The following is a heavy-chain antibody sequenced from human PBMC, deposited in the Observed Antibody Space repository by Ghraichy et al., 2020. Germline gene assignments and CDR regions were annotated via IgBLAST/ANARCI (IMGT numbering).Heavy chain of an antibody. CDR3: ARAGNTMVRCESYYYYYYGMDV. V-gene: IGHV1-2*04. CDR2: INPNSGGT. Sequence: ASVKVSCKASGYTFTGYYMHWVRQAPGQGLEWMGWINPNSGGTYYAQKFQGWVTMTRDTSISTAYMELSRLRSDDTAVYYCARAGNTMVRCESYYYYYYGMDVWGQGTTVTVSS. CDR1: GYTFTGYY. D-gene: IGHD3-10*01. J-gene: IGHJ6*02.